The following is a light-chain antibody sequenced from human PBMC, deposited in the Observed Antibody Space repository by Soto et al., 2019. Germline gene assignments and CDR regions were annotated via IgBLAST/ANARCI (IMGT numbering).Light chain of an antibody. Sequence: DVHMTQSASSLSASVGNRVTITCRASQGIRHDLGWYQQKPGKAPKRLIYSASSLQSGVPSRFSGSGYGTEFNLTISSLQTEDFATYYCLQNNSYPVTFGQGTKVDIK. CDR2: SAS. J-gene: IGKJ1*01. CDR1: QGIRHD. CDR3: LQNNSYPVT. V-gene: IGKV1-17*01.